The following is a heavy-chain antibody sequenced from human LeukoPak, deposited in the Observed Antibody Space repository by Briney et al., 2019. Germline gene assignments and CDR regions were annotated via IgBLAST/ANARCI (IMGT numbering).Heavy chain of an antibody. V-gene: IGHV4-34*01. CDR3: ASTAMVSEDAFDI. J-gene: IGHJ3*02. CDR1: GGSFSGYY. D-gene: IGHD5-18*01. Sequence: SETLSLTCAVYGGSFSGYYWSWIRQPPGKGLEWIGEINHSGSTNYNPSLKSRVTISVDTSKNQFSLKLSSVTAADTAVYYCASTAMVSEDAFDIWGQGTMVTVSS. CDR2: INHSGST.